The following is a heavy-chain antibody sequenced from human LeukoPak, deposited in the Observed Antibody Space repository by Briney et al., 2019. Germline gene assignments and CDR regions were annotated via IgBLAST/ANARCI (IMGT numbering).Heavy chain of an antibody. CDR1: GFTFSSYA. J-gene: IGHJ4*02. D-gene: IGHD2-15*01. CDR3: AGRHCSGGGCYFAGADPFDY. V-gene: IGHV3-30*04. Sequence: GGSLRLSCAASGFTFSSYAMHWVRQAPGKGLEWVAVISYDGSNKYYADSVKGRFTISRDNSKNTLYLQMNSLRAEDTAVYFCAGRHCSGGGCYFAGADPFDYWGQGTLVTVSS. CDR2: ISYDGSNK.